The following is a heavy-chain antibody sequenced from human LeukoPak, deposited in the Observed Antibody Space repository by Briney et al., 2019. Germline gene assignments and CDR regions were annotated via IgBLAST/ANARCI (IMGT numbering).Heavy chain of an antibody. D-gene: IGHD6-19*01. CDR3: TRAGYSSGFDS. V-gene: IGHV3-23*01. CDR2: ISDSGSGT. J-gene: IGHJ5*01. CDR1: GFTFSSYA. Sequence: PGGSLRLSCAASGFTFSSYAMSWVRQAPGKGLEWVSSISDSGSGTYYADSVKGRFTISRDNSKNMVYLQMNSLRAEDTAVYFCTRAGYSSGFDSWGQGTLVTVSS.